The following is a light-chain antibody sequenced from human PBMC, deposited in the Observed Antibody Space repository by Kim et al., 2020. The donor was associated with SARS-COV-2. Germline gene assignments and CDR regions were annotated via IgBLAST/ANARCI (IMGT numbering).Light chain of an antibody. V-gene: IGKV1-27*01. CDR3: QKYDGAPWT. Sequence: VGDRMTMTCRATEGRRNCLAWFQQKPGTPPKLLIYGASTLQSGVPSRFSGSGSGTDFTLTISSVQPEDVATYYCQKYDGAPWTFGQGTKVDIK. CDR2: GAS. CDR1: EGRRNC. J-gene: IGKJ1*01.